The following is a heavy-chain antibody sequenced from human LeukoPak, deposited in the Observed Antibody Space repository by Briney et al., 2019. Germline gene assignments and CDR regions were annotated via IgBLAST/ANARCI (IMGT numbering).Heavy chain of an antibody. CDR3: AKSSHAFGAFDI. D-gene: IGHD3-16*01. Sequence: GGSLRLSCAASGFSFDDYGMSWVRQAPGKGLEWVSGINWNGGSTGYADSVKGRSTISRDNAKNSLCLQMNSLRAEDTAVYYCAKSSHAFGAFDIWGQGTMVTVSS. CDR2: INWNGGST. J-gene: IGHJ3*02. V-gene: IGHV3-20*04. CDR1: GFSFDDYG.